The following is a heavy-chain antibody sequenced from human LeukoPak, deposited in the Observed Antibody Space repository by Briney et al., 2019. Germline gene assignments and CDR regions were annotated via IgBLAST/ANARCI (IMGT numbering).Heavy chain of an antibody. CDR1: GFSFDDYA. Sequence: GGSLRLSCAASGFSFDDYAMHWVRQAPGKGLEWVSGISWNSGTLGYADSVKGRFTISRDNSKNTLYLQMNSLRAEDTAVYYCARGHSSSWRTPPYFDYWGQGTLVTVSS. CDR3: ARGHSSSWRTPPYFDY. D-gene: IGHD6-13*01. V-gene: IGHV3-9*01. J-gene: IGHJ4*02. CDR2: ISWNSGTL.